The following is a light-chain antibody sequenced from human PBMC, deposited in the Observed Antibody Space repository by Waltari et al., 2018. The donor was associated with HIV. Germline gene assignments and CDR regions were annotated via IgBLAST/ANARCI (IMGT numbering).Light chain of an antibody. CDR1: SSDVGSYNL. Sequence: QSALTQPASVSGSPGQSITISCTGTSSDVGSYNLVSWYQQHPGKAPKLMIYEVNKRPSGVSNRFSVSKSGNTASLTISGLQAEDEGYYYCCSSAGRYTFVFGTGTKVTVL. CDR3: CSSAGRYTFV. J-gene: IGLJ1*01. V-gene: IGLV2-23*02. CDR2: EVN.